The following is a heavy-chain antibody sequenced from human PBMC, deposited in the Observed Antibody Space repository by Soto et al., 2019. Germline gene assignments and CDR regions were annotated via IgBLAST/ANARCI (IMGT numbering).Heavy chain of an antibody. J-gene: IGHJ4*02. CDR1: GYTFSGFY. V-gene: IGHV1-2*02. CDR3: ASAAVTGTAGLDF. CDR2: INPNSGGT. D-gene: IGHD6-19*01. Sequence: ASVKVSCKASGYTFSGFYMHWVRQAPGQGLEWMGWINPNSGGTKSAEKFQGRVTMTRDTPISTAYMELSRLTSDDTAVYYCASAAVTGTAGLDFWGQGTQVTVSS.